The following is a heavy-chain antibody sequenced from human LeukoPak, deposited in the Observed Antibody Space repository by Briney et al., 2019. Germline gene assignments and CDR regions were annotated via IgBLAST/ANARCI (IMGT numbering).Heavy chain of an antibody. CDR3: ASFHWSFGDYYYYGMDV. V-gene: IGHV4-4*02. Sequence: SGTLSLTCAVSGGSISSSNWWSWVRQPPGKGLEWIGEIYHSGRTNYNPSLKSRVTISVDKSKNQFSLKLSSVTAADTAVYYCASFHWSFGDYYYYGMDVWGKGTTVTVSS. CDR2: IYHSGRT. D-gene: IGHD3-9*01. CDR1: GGSISSSNW. J-gene: IGHJ6*04.